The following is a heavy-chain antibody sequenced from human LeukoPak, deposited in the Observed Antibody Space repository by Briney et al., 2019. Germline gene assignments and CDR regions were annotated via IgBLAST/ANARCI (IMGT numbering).Heavy chain of an antibody. CDR3: ARYYDFWSSIDY. J-gene: IGHJ4*02. V-gene: IGHV3-21*04. CDR2: ISSSSSYI. Sequence: PGGSLRLSCAASGFTFSSYSMNWVRQAPGKGLEWVSSISSSSSYIYYADSVKGRFTISRDNAKNSLYLQMNSLRAEDTAIYYCARYYDFWSSIDYWGQGTLVTVSS. D-gene: IGHD3-3*01. CDR1: GFTFSSYS.